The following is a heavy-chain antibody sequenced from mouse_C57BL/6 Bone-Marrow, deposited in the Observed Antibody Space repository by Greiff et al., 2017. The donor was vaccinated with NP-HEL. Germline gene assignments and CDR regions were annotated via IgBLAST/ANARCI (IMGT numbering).Heavy chain of an antibody. J-gene: IGHJ2*01. D-gene: IGHD2-3*01. CDR3: TGDGYFDY. CDR1: GFNIKDDY. V-gene: IGHV14-4*01. CDR2: VDPENGDT. Sequence: VQLPQSGAELLRPGASVQLSCPASGFNIKDDYMHWGKQRPEQGLGWVGWVDPENGDTEYALKFQGKATITADTSSNTAYLQLSSLTSEDTAVYYCTGDGYFDYWGQGTTLTVSS.